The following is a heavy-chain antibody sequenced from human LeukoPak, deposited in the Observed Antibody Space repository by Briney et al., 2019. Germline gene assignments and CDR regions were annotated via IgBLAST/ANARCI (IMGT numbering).Heavy chain of an antibody. CDR3: ARDYDSSGPDY. D-gene: IGHD3-22*01. V-gene: IGHV3-74*01. CDR2: ISPTGSTT. Sequence: PRGSLRLSCTASGFSFSGHWMHWARQLPGKGLVWVSRISPTGSTTSYADSVKGRFTISRDNSKNTLYLQMNSLRAEDTAVYYCARDYDSSGPDYWGQGTLVTVSS. CDR1: GFSFSGHW. J-gene: IGHJ4*02.